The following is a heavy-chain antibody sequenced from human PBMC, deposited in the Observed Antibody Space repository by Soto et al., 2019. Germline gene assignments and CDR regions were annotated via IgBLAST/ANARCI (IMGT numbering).Heavy chain of an antibody. CDR3: ARGPHNDILSAFGYMDG. J-gene: IGHJ6*03. Sequence: ESGGGLVKPGGSLRLSCAASGFTFNTYSMTWVRQAPGKGLEWVSCISSSSSYIYYTDSVKGRFTISRDNAKNSVSLQMNSLRAEDTAVYYCARGPHNDILSAFGYMDGWGKGTTVTVSS. D-gene: IGHD3-9*01. V-gene: IGHV3-21*06. CDR1: GFTFNTYS. CDR2: ISSSSSYI.